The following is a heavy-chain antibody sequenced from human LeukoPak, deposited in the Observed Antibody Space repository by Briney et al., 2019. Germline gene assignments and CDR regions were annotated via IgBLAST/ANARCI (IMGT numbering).Heavy chain of an antibody. CDR1: GGSISSTSYY. CDR2: IYYTGAT. Sequence: SETLSLTCAVYGGSISSTSYYWGWIRQPPGKGLEWIGSIYYTGATYYNPSLKSRVTISVVTSKNDFSLTLSSVTATDTAVYYCARHPRGFSVDYWGQGILVTVSS. V-gene: IGHV4-39*01. D-gene: IGHD5-12*01. CDR3: ARHPRGFSVDY. J-gene: IGHJ4*02.